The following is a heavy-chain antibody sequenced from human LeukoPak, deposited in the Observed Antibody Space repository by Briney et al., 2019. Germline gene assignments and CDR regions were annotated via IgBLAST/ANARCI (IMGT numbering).Heavy chain of an antibody. J-gene: IGHJ5*02. CDR2: INGDNGNT. D-gene: IGHD3-9*01. CDR3: ARAPYDILTGYSLNWFDP. Sequence: ASVKVSCKVSGYTFTTYAMHWVRQAPGQRLEWMGWINGDNGNTKYSQKLQGRVTITRDTSAYTAYMELRSLSSADTAVYFCARAPYDILTGYSLNWFDPWGQGTLVTVSS. CDR1: GYTFTTYA. V-gene: IGHV1-3*01.